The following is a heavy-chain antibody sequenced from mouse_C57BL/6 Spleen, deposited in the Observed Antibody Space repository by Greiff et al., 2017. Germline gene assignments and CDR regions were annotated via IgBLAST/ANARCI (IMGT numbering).Heavy chain of an antibody. V-gene: IGHV5-9*01. J-gene: IGHJ3*01. CDR3: ARQPTIVTGAY. Sequence: EVKLVESGGGLVKPGGSLKLSCAASGLTFSSYTMYWVRQTPGTRLEWVATISGGGGNTYSPDSVKGRFTISRDNAKNTLYRQMSSLRSEDTALYYCARQPTIVTGAYWGQGTLVTVSA. CDR1: GLTFSSYT. CDR2: ISGGGGNT. D-gene: IGHD2-5*01.